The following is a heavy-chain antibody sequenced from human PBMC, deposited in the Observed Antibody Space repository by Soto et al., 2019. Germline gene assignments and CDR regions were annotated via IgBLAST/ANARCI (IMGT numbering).Heavy chain of an antibody. D-gene: IGHD3-22*01. Sequence: GGSLRLSCAASGLTFSSYAMSWVRQAPGKGLEWVSAISGSGGSTYDADSVKVRCTISRDNSKNTLYLQMISRRGEDTAVYYWAKSPGYDSSGYYDYWGQGTLVTVSS. CDR2: ISGSGGST. CDR3: AKSPGYDSSGYYDY. V-gene: IGHV3-23*01. J-gene: IGHJ4*02. CDR1: GLTFSSYA.